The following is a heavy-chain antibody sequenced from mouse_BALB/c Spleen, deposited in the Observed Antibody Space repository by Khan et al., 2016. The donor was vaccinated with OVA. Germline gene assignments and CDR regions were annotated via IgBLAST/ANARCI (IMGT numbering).Heavy chain of an antibody. V-gene: IGHV1S137*01. Sequence: QVQLQQSGAELVRPGVSVKISCKGSGYTFTDFTMHWVKQSHAKSLEWIGVISTYYGDATYNQKFKGKATMTVDKASSTAYMELARLTSEESAIXYCTRGGGGNRFAYWGQGTLVTVSA. CDR1: GYTFTDFT. J-gene: IGHJ3*01. CDR2: ISTYYGDA. CDR3: TRGGGGNRFAY.